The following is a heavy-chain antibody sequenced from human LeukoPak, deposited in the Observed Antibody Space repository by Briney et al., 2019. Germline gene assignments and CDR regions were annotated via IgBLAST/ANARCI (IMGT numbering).Heavy chain of an antibody. V-gene: IGHV4-59*01. CDR3: ARDASQLHFDY. J-gene: IGHJ4*02. D-gene: IGHD2-2*01. CDR1: GGSISSYY. Sequence: SETLSLTCTVSGGSISSYYWSWIRQPPGRGLEWIGYIYYSGGTNYNPSLKSRVTISVDTSKNQFSLKLSSVTAADTAVYYCARDASQLHFDYWGQGTLVTVSS. CDR2: IYYSGGT.